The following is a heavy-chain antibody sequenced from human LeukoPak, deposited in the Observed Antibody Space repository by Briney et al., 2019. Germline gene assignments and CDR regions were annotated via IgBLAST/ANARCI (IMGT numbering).Heavy chain of an antibody. CDR2: ISDSGDAT. V-gene: IGHV3-23*01. J-gene: IGHJ4*02. Sequence: QTGGSLRLSCEVSGFIFSYYGMNWVRQAPGKGLEWVSAISDSGDATYYADSVKGRFTISRDNSKSTLYLQMNNLRAEDTALYYCAKERGHSKPFDYWGQGTLVTVSS. CDR3: AKERGHSKPFDY. D-gene: IGHD4-23*01. CDR1: GFIFSYYG.